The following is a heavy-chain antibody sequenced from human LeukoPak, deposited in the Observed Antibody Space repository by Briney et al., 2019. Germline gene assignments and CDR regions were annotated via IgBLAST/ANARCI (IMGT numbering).Heavy chain of an antibody. CDR3: AKREWDCGRAFDI. CDR1: GFTLSRYA. D-gene: IGHD1-26*01. Sequence: GGSLRLSWAASGFTLSRYAMSWVRQAPGKWLEWVAAMGVAGATYYPDSFKGGFAISKASSRKTWYLQMNSLRDEATAIYYCAKREWDCGRAFDIWGQGTMVTVSS. J-gene: IGHJ3*02. V-gene: IGHV3-23*01. CDR2: MGVAGAT.